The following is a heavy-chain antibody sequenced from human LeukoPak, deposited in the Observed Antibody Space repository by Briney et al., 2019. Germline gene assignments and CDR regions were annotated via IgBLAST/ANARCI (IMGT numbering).Heavy chain of an antibody. CDR1: EYSFATYW. D-gene: IGHD1-26*01. J-gene: IGHJ4*02. V-gene: IGHV5-51*01. CDR3: ARPLQGIVGATGFDY. CDR2: IYHSDSDT. Sequence: GESLKISCQGSEYSFATYWIAWLRQMPGKGLEWIGLIYHSDSDTRYSPSFQGQVTISADKSIKTAYLQWSSLKASDTAMYYCARPLQGIVGATGFDYWGQGTLVTVSS.